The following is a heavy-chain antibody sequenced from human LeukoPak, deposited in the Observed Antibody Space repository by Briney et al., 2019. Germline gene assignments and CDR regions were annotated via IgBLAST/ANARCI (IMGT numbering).Heavy chain of an antibody. Sequence: GASVKVSCKASGYTFTYRYLHWVRQAPGQGLEWMGIINPSGGSTGYAQNFQGRVTMTRDTSTSTVYMELTSLRSEDTAVYFCARVGAGAAAGFDYWGQGTLVTVSS. CDR2: INPSGGST. CDR1: GYTFTYRY. V-gene: IGHV1-46*01. D-gene: IGHD6-13*01. CDR3: ARVGAGAAAGFDY. J-gene: IGHJ4*02.